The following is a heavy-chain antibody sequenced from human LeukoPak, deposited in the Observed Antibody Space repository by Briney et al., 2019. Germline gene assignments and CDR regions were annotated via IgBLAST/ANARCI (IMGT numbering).Heavy chain of an antibody. Sequence: SETLSLTCTVSGGSITSYSWSWIRQPAGKGLEWIGRIMASGSTNYNPSLKSRVTISVDTSKNQISLKLSSVTAADTAVYYCARDLGVMVRAFDIWGQGTMVTVSS. CDR2: IMASGST. D-gene: IGHD5-18*01. J-gene: IGHJ3*02. CDR1: GGSITSYS. CDR3: ARDLGVMVRAFDI. V-gene: IGHV4-4*07.